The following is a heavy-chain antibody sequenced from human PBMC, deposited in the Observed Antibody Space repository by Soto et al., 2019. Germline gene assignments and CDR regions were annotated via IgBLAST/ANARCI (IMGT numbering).Heavy chain of an antibody. Sequence: SLTCAVYGGSFSGYYWSWIRQPPGKGLEWIGEINHSGSTNYNPSLKSRVTISVDTSKNQFSLKLSSVTAADTAVYYCARENSGRSYGMGVWGQGTTVTVSS. J-gene: IGHJ6*02. CDR1: GGSFSGYY. V-gene: IGHV4-34*01. D-gene: IGHD3-10*01. CDR2: INHSGST. CDR3: ARENSGRSYGMGV.